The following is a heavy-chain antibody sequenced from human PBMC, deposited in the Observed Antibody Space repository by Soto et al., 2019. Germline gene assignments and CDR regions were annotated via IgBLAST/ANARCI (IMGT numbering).Heavy chain of an antibody. V-gene: IGHV1-69*12. Sequence: QVQLVQSGAEVKKPGSSVKVSCKASGGTFSSYAISWVRQAPGQGLEWMGGIIPIFGTANYAQKFQGRVTITADESTSTAYMELSRLRSADTDVYYCAREDTAMASPKYSYYGMDVWGQGTTVTVSS. CDR2: IIPIFGTA. D-gene: IGHD5-18*01. CDR3: AREDTAMASPKYSYYGMDV. CDR1: GGTFSSYA. J-gene: IGHJ6*02.